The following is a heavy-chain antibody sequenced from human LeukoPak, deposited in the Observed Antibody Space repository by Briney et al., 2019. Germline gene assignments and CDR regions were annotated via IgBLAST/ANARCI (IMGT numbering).Heavy chain of an antibody. Sequence: SETLSLTCTVSGGSISSHYWSWIRQPPGKGLEWIGYIYYSGSTNYNPSLKSRVTISVDTSKNQFSLKLSSVTAADTAVYYCARHTTALSSFYYYYYMNVWGKGTTVTVSS. D-gene: IGHD4-17*01. J-gene: IGHJ6*03. V-gene: IGHV4-59*11. CDR1: GGSISSHY. CDR3: ARHTTALSSFYYYYYMNV. CDR2: IYYSGST.